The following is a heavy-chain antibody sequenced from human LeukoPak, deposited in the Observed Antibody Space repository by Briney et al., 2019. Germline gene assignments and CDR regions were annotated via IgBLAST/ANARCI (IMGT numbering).Heavy chain of an antibody. CDR3: AKEYGYDYNYFYSMDV. D-gene: IGHD1-1*01. CDR2: IYRGNDT. Sequence: GGSLRLSCAASGFAVSINHMSWVRQAPGKGLEWVSVIYRGNDTYYADSVKGRFTISRDNSKNTVYLQMNRLRAEDTAVYFCAKEYGYDYNYFYSMDVWGKGTTVTISS. J-gene: IGHJ6*03. V-gene: IGHV3-53*05. CDR1: GFAVSINH.